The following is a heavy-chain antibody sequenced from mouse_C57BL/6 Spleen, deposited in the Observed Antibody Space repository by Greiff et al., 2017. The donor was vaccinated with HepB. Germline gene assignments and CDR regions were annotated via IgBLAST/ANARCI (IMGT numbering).Heavy chain of an antibody. J-gene: IGHJ2*01. CDR2: IYPGDGDT. CDR3: ARKGNWDGNFDY. Sequence: VQGVESGAELVKPGASVKISCKASGYAFSSYWMNWVKQRPGKGLEWIGQIYPGDGDTNYNGKFKGKATLTADKSSSTAYMQLSSLTSEDSAVYFCARKGNWDGNFDYWGQGTTLTVSS. CDR1: GYAFSSYW. V-gene: IGHV1-80*01. D-gene: IGHD4-1*02.